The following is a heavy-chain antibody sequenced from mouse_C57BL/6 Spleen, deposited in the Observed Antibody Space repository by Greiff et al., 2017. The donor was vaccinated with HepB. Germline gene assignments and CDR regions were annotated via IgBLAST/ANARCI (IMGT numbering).Heavy chain of an antibody. CDR1: GFNIKDDY. Sequence: EVNVVESGAELVRPGASVKLSCTASGFNIKDDYMHWVKQRPEQGLEWIGWIDPENGDTEYASKFQGKATITADTSSNTAYLQLSSLTSEDTAVYYCTTDSSGYFDYWGQGTTLTVSS. CDR3: TTDSSGYFDY. CDR2: IDPENGDT. D-gene: IGHD3-2*02. J-gene: IGHJ2*01. V-gene: IGHV14-4*01.